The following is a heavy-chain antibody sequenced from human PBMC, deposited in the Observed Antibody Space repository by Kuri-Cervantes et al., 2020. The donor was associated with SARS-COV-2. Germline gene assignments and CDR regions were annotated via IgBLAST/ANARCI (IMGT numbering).Heavy chain of an antibody. CDR3: AKDRVGVHDF. CDR2: ISYDGSNK. Sequence: GESLKISCAASGFTFSSYGMHWVRQAPGKGLEWVAVISYDGSNKYHADSVKGRFTISRDNSKNTLYLQMNSLRSEDTAIYYCAKDRVGVHDFWGQGTLVTVSS. D-gene: IGHD2-21*01. CDR1: GFTFSSYG. J-gene: IGHJ4*02. V-gene: IGHV3-30*18.